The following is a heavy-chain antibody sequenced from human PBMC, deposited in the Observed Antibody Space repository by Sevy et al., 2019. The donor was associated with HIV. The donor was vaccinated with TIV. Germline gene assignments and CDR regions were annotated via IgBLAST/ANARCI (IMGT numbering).Heavy chain of an antibody. J-gene: IGHJ6*02. CDR3: ATDPIIVLMVTDGMDV. CDR2: IKSKVDGGTT. Sequence: GGSLRLSCAVSGRTFTYAWMSWVRQAPGKGLEWVGRIKSKVDGGTTDYGAPVKGRFTISRDDSKNTLYLQMNSLKTEDTAVYYCATDPIIVLMVTDGMDVWCQGTTVTVSS. CDR1: GRTFTYAW. V-gene: IGHV3-15*01. D-gene: IGHD2-8*01.